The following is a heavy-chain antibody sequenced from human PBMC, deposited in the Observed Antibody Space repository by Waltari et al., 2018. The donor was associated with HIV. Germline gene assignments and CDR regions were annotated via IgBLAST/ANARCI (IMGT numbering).Heavy chain of an antibody. CDR3: ARDDYLDF. V-gene: IGHV3-7*01. Sequence: EVQLVESGGGLVQPGGSLRLSCAGSGFPVNRFWMGWVRQAPGKGLEWVADINGAGSEKYYVGSVKGRFTISRDNAKNSVYLQMNSLTAEDTAVYYCARDDYLDFWGQGTLVTVSS. J-gene: IGHJ4*02. D-gene: IGHD4-17*01. CDR2: INGAGSEK. CDR1: GFPVNRFW.